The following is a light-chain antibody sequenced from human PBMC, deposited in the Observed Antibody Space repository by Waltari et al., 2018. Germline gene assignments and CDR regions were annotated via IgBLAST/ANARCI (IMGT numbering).Light chain of an antibody. V-gene: IGKV1-5*03. CDR3: QEYDSLPVT. J-gene: IGKJ4*01. Sequence: DIQMTQSTSSLSASVGDRVNITCRGSQSVTNNLAWYQQAPGKAPKVLIHKASSLESGAPSRFSGSGYGTEFTLTISSLQPDDFATYYCQEYDSLPVTFGGGTKVEI. CDR1: QSVTNN. CDR2: KAS.